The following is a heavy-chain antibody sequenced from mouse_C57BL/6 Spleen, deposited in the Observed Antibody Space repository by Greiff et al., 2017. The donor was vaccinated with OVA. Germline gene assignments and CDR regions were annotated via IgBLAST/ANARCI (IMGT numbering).Heavy chain of an antibody. V-gene: IGHV1-18*01. D-gene: IGHD1-1*01. CDR1: GYTFTDYN. CDR3: AREGYYGSSFDY. J-gene: IGHJ2*01. Sequence: EVQGVESGPELVKPGASVKIPCKASGYTFTDYNMDWVKQSHGKSLEWIGDINPNNGGTIYNQKFKGKATLTVDKSSSTAYMELRSLTSEDTAVYYCAREGYYGSSFDYWGQGTTLTVSS. CDR2: INPNNGGT.